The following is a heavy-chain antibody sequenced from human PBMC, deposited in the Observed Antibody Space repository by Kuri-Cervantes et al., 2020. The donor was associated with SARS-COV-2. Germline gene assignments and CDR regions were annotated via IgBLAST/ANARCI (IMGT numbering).Heavy chain of an antibody. J-gene: IGHJ4*02. D-gene: IGHD4-11*01. CDR3: AREDGKALQDPRLWDY. CDR1: GFTFSSYE. Sequence: GGSLRLSCAASGFTFSSYEMNRVRQAPGKGLEWVSYISSSGSTIYYADSVKGRFTISRDNAKNSLYLQMNSLRAEDTAVYYCAREDGKALQDPRLWDYWGQGTLVTVSS. CDR2: ISSSGSTI. V-gene: IGHV3-48*03.